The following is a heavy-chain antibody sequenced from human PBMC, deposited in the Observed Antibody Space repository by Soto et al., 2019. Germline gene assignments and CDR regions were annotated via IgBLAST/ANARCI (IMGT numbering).Heavy chain of an antibody. CDR1: GYTFTSYG. D-gene: IGHD4-17*01. CDR3: ATTVGRRGRNWFDP. CDR2: ISAYNGNT. Sequence: ASVKVSCKASGYTFTSYGISWVRQAPGQGLEWMGWISAYNGNTNYAQKLQGRVTMTTDTSTSTAYMEPRSLRSDDTAVYYCATTVGRRGRNWFDPWGQGTLVTVSS. V-gene: IGHV1-18*01. J-gene: IGHJ5*02.